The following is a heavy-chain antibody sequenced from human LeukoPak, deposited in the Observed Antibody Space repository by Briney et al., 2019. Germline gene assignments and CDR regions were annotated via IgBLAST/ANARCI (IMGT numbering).Heavy chain of an antibody. CDR3: ASLPIPPAGTYYYYYYMDV. J-gene: IGHJ6*03. V-gene: IGHV4-38-2*02. D-gene: IGHD6-13*01. CDR2: IYHSGST. CDR1: GYSISSGYY. Sequence: SETLSLTCTVSGYSISSGYYWGWIRPPPGKGLEWIGSIYHSGSTYYNPSLKSRVTISLDTSKNQFSLKLSSVTAADTAVYYCASLPIPPAGTYYYYYYMDVWGKGTTVTVSS.